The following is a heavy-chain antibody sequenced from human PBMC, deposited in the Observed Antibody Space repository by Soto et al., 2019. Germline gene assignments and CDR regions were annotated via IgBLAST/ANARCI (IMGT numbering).Heavy chain of an antibody. CDR3: ARYCVSAKCLDY. D-gene: IGHD2-2*01. J-gene: IGHJ4*02. V-gene: IGHV4-59*03. Sequence: QVQLQESGPGLVKPSETLSLTCTVSGGSIINYYGSWIRQPPGMGLEWIGYIHHSGDTNSDPSLKSRVTISIDTSKNQLSLRLSSVTAADTAVYYCARYCVSAKCLDYWGQGTLVTVSS. CDR2: IHHSGDT. CDR1: GGSIINYY.